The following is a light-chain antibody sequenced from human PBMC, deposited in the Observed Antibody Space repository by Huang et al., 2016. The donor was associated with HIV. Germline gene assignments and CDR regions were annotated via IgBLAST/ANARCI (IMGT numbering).Light chain of an antibody. V-gene: IGKV1-39*01. CDR3: QQSYSPLRVT. CDR2: DAS. J-gene: IGKJ3*01. CDR1: QTIINF. Sequence: DIHMTQSPSSLSASVGDRVTITCRASQTIINFLNWYQQKPGQAPKLLIYDASTLQSGVPSRFSGGGSGTYFTLTITSLQPEDVAIYYCQQSYSPLRVTFGPGTKVDI.